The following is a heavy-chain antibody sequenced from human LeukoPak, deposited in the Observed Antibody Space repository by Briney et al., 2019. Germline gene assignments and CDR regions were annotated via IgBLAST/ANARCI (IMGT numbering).Heavy chain of an antibody. CDR3: ARIKYSYGIDY. Sequence: GGSLRLSCAASGFTFSSYWMSWVRQAPGKGLEWVANIKQDGSEKYYVDSVKGRFTISRDNAKNSRYLQMNSLRAEDTAVYCCARIKYSYGIDYWGQGTLVTVSS. V-gene: IGHV3-7*01. CDR2: IKQDGSEK. CDR1: GFTFSSYW. D-gene: IGHD3-10*01. J-gene: IGHJ4*02.